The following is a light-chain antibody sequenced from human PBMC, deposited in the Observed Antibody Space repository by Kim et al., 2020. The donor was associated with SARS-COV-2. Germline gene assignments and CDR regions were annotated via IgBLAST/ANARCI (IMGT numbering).Light chain of an antibody. Sequence: NFMLTQPHPVSETPGKKVTISCTGSSGRIANNYVQWHQQRPGSAPTTVIWKDDERPSGVPDRFSASIDSSSNSASLTISGLKTEDEADYYCQSYDNNYQDWVFGGGNQVTV. CDR3: QSYDNNYQDWV. CDR2: KDD. J-gene: IGLJ3*02. V-gene: IGLV6-57*02. CDR1: SGRIANNY.